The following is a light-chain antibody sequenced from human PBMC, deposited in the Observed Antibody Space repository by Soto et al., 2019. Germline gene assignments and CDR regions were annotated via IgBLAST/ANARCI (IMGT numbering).Light chain of an antibody. CDR2: DVS. J-gene: IGKJ3*01. CDR1: QGVTTN. V-gene: IGKV3-15*01. CDR3: QQYNNWPET. Sequence: DIVMTQSPATLSVPPGERATLSCRAGQGVTTNFAWYQQKSGQSPRLLIYDVSIRATGVPARFSGTGSETDFTLTISGLQSEDFAVYYCQQYNNWPETFGHGTKVDIK.